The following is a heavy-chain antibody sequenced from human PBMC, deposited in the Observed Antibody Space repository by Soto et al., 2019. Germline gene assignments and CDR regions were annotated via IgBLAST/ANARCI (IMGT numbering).Heavy chain of an antibody. CDR3: ARGDRGAFDL. V-gene: IGHV3-74*01. D-gene: IGHD1-26*01. CDR1: GFTFSYYW. Sequence: EVQLLESGGGLVQPGESLRLSCAASGFTFSYYWMHWVRQAPGMGLVWVSRIHSDRSSTTYADSVKGRFTISRDNARNTLYLQMNSLRAEDTAVYYCARGDRGAFDLWGQGTVLTVSS. CDR2: IHSDRSST. J-gene: IGHJ3*01.